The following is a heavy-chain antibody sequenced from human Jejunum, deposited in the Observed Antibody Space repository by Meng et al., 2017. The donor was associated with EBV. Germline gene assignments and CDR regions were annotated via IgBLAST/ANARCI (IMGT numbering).Heavy chain of an antibody. J-gene: IGHJ5*02. CDR1: GASISSSHW. CDR2: IYYTGRT. D-gene: IGHD5-12*01. CDR3: ATSMSGYSYGYS. V-gene: IGHV4-4*02. Sequence: VEVPEWGPGLVQPSGALSLTCAVSGASISSSHWWSWVRQAPGEGLEWIGEIYYTGRTNYNPSLKSRVSMSIDKSKNQFSLNLNSVTVADTAVYYCATSMSGYSYGYSWGQGTLVTVSS.